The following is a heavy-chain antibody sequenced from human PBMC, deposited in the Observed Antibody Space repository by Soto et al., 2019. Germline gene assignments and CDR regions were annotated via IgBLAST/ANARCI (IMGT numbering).Heavy chain of an antibody. CDR1: GFTFNNYA. Sequence: PRLSCATSGFTFNNYAMTLVRQAPGEGLEWVSAISGSGGSTYYADSVKGRFTISRDISKNTVFLQMNSLRAEDTAVYYCAKRHHGIRPFWFDPWGQGTLVTVSS. V-gene: IGHV3-23*01. D-gene: IGHD1-20*01. CDR2: ISGSGGST. J-gene: IGHJ5*02. CDR3: AKRHHGIRPFWFDP.